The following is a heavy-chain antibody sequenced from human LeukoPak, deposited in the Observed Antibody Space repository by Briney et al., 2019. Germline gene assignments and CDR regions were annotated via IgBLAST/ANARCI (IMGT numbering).Heavy chain of an antibody. CDR3: ARVLRDGYNYVFDY. CDR2: IIANSGVI. D-gene: IGHD5-24*01. V-gene: IGHV3-23*01. Sequence: GGSLRLSCAASGFTFSTYAMNWVRQAPGKGLEWVSLIIANSGVINYADSVKGRFTISRDNSKNTLYLQMNSLRAEDTAVYYCARVLRDGYNYVFDYWGQGTLVTVSS. CDR1: GFTFSTYA. J-gene: IGHJ4*02.